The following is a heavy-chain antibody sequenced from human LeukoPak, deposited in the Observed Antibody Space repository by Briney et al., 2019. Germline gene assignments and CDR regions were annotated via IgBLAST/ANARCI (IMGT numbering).Heavy chain of an antibody. CDR1: GFTFSSYG. D-gene: IGHD2-2*02. J-gene: IGHJ4*02. CDR3: AKDCSSTSCYTGDY. V-gene: IGHV3-30*02. Sequence: PGGSLRLSCAASGFTFSSYGMHWVRQAPGKGLEWVAFIRYDGSNKYYADSVKGRFTISRDNSKNTLYLQMNSLRAEDTAVYYCAKDCSSTSCYTGDYWGQGTLATVSS. CDR2: IRYDGSNK.